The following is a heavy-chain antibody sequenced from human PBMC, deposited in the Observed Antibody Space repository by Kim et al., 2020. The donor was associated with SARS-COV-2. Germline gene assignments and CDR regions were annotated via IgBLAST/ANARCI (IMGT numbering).Heavy chain of an antibody. CDR3: ARGGGPYCGGDCYWPDFDY. CDR2: IWYDGSNK. Sequence: GGSLRLSCAASGFTFSSYGMHWVRQAPGKGLEWVAVIWYDGSNKYYADSVKGRFTISRDNSKNTLYLQMNSLRAGDTAVYYCARGGGPYCGGDCYWPDFDYWGQGTLVTVSS. V-gene: IGHV3-33*01. J-gene: IGHJ4*02. CDR1: GFTFSSYG. D-gene: IGHD2-21*01.